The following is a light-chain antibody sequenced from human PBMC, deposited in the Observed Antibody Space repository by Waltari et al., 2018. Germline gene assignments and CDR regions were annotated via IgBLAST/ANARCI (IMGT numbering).Light chain of an antibody. V-gene: IGKV4-1*01. CDR1: QTILHNPNNNYY. CDR3: QQYDSPPWT. Sequence: DIVMTQSPDSLAVSLGERATINCKSSQTILHNPNNNYYLAWYQQKPGQPPKLLIYWASTRESGVPDRFGGSGSGTDFTLTISSLQAEDVAVYYCQQYDSPPWTFGQGTKVEI. CDR2: WAS. J-gene: IGKJ1*01.